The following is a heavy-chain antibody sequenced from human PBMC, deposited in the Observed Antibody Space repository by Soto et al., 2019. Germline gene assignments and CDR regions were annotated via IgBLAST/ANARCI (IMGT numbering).Heavy chain of an antibody. J-gene: IGHJ5*02. D-gene: IGHD1-26*01. Sequence: QVQLQESGPGLVKPSETLSLTCTVSGGSISSYYWSWIRQPPGKGLEWIGYIYYSGSINYNPSLKSRVTLSVDTSKNQFSLKLSSVTAADTAVYYCARCLFSYGARFDPWGQGTRVTVSS. V-gene: IGHV4-59*01. CDR1: GGSISSYY. CDR2: IYYSGSI. CDR3: ARCLFSYGARFDP.